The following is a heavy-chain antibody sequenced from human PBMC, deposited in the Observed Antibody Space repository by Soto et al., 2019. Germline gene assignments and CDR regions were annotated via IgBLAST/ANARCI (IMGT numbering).Heavy chain of an antibody. CDR3: AREVGDTTAGCMDV. V-gene: IGHV5-10-1*01. Sequence: GESLKISCKGSGYSFTSYWISWVRQMPGKGLEWMGRIDPSDSYTNYSPSFQGHXTISADKPISTAYLQWSSLKASDTAMYYWAREVGDTTAGCMDVWGKGTTVTVSS. CDR1: GYSFTSYW. J-gene: IGHJ6*04. D-gene: IGHD3-10*01. CDR2: IDPSDSYT.